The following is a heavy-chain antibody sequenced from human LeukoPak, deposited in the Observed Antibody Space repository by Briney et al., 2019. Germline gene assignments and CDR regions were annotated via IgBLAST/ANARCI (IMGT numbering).Heavy chain of an antibody. J-gene: IGHJ4*02. V-gene: IGHV4-34*01. CDR3: ARVRCGSPFDY. CDR1: GGSFSGYY. D-gene: IGHD2-21*01. CDR2: INHSGST. Sequence: SETLSLTRAVYGGSFSGYYWSWIRQPPGKGLEWIGEINHSGSTNYNPSLKSRVTISVDTSKNQFSLKLSSVTAADTAVYYCARVRCGSPFDYWGQGTLVTVSS.